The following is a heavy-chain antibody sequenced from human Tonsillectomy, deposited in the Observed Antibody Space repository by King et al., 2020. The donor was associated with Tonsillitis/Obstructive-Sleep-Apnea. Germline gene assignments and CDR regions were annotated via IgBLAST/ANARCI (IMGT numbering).Heavy chain of an antibody. V-gene: IGHV1-18*01. Sequence: QLVQSGAEVMKPGASVKVSCKASGYTFTSYGISWVRQAPGQGLEWMGWISAYNGNTNYAQKRQGRVTMTADTSTSTAYMELRSLRADDTAVYYCARDLKWQQLGGRLPKYWGQGTLVTVSS. D-gene: IGHD6-13*01. J-gene: IGHJ4*02. CDR3: ARDLKWQQLGGRLPKY. CDR2: ISAYNGNT. CDR1: GYTFTSYG.